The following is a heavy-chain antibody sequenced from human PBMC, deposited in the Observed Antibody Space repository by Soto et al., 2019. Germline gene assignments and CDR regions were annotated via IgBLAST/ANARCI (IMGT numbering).Heavy chain of an antibody. V-gene: IGHV3-64D*08. J-gene: IGHJ6*02. CDR2: ISSNGGST. D-gene: IGHD4-17*01. CDR1: GFTFSSYA. CDR3: VKDLYGDYIGAGYYGMDV. Sequence: PGGSLRLSCSASGFTFSSYAMHWVRQAPGKGLEYVSAISSNGGSTYYADSVKGRFTISRDNSKNTLYLQMSSLRAEDTAVYYCVKDLYGDYIGAGYYGMDVWGQGTTVTSP.